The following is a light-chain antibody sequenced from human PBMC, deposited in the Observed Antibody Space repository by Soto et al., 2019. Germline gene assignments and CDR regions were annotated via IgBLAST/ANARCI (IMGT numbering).Light chain of an antibody. Sequence: DIVMTQSPDSLAVSLGERATFSCKSTQSVLSSSNNMHYLAWHQQKPGQPPKLLIYWASTRESGVPARFSGSGSETEFTLTISSLQAEDVGIYYCQQYYTTPYTFGQGTKLAI. CDR3: QQYYTTPYT. J-gene: IGKJ2*01. CDR1: QSVLSSSNNMHY. V-gene: IGKV4-1*01. CDR2: WAS.